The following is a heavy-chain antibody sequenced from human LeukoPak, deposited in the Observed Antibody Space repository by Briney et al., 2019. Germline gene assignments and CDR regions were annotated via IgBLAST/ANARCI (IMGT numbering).Heavy chain of an antibody. Sequence: PSETLSLTCTVSGGSISSHFWSWIRQPPGKGLEWIGNIYNSGTTNYNPSLKSGVTISVDTSKNQLSLQLTSVTAADTAVYHCTKATRWLAFDYWGRGTLVTVSS. V-gene: IGHV4-59*11. J-gene: IGHJ4*02. CDR2: IYNSGTT. CDR1: GGSISSHF. D-gene: IGHD6-19*01. CDR3: TKATRWLAFDY.